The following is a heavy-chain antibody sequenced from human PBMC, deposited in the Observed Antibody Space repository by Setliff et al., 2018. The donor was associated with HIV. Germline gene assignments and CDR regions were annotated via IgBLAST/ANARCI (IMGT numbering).Heavy chain of an antibody. CDR3: ARSSRGYCSGGSCYGFDP. Sequence: SETLSLTCGVYGGSLSDYYWSWICQPPGKGLEWIGEINHSGSSNYNPSLKSRVTISVDTSKNQLSLNVTSVTAADTAVYYCARSSRGYCSGGSCYGFDPWGQGNLVTVSS. CDR1: GGSLSDYY. CDR2: INHSGSS. J-gene: IGHJ5*02. D-gene: IGHD2-15*01. V-gene: IGHV4-34*01.